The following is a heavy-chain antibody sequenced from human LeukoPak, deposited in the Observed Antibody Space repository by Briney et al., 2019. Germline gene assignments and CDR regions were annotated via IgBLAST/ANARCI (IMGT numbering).Heavy chain of an antibody. V-gene: IGHV4-59*11. CDR2: TYYSGST. J-gene: IGHJ4*02. CDR3: ARWSENYYDSSGYYRV. D-gene: IGHD3-22*01. CDR1: GGSISSHY. Sequence: SETLSLTCTVSGGSISSHYWSWIRQPPGKGLEWIGYTYYSGSTNYNPSLKSRVTISVDTSKNQFSLKLSSVTAADTAVYYCARWSENYYDSSGYYRVWGQGTLVTVSS.